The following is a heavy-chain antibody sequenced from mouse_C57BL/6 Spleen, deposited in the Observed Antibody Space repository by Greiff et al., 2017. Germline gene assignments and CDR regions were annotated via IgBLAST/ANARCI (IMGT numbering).Heavy chain of an antibody. J-gene: IGHJ1*03. Sequence: VQLQQSGAELVKPGASVKISCKASGYAFSSYWMNWVKQRPGKGLEWIGQIYPGDGDTNYNGKFKGKATLTADKSSSTAYMQLSSLTSEDSAVYFCARSSYGNYNWYFDVWGTGTTVTVSS. CDR2: IYPGDGDT. V-gene: IGHV1-80*01. CDR1: GYAFSSYW. CDR3: ARSSYGNYNWYFDV. D-gene: IGHD2-10*01.